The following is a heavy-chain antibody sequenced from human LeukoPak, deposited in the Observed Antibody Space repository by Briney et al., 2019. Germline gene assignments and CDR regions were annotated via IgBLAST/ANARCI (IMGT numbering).Heavy chain of an antibody. V-gene: IGHV3-23*01. CDR2: ISGSGGST. D-gene: IGHD7-27*01. CDR1: GFTFSSYA. Sequence: PGGSLGLSCAASGFTFSSYAMSWVRQAPGKGLEWVSAISGSGGSTYYADSVKGRFTISRDNSKNTLYLQMNSLRAEDTAVYYCAKDVGWGSSASAWGQGTLVTVSS. CDR3: AKDVGWGSSASA. J-gene: IGHJ5*02.